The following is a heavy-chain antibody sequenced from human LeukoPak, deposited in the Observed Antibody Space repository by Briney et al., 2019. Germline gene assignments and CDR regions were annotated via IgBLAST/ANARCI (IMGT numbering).Heavy chain of an antibody. CDR1: GGSISSGGYY. Sequence: SETLSLTCTVSGGSISSGGYYWRWIPQHPGKGLEWIGYSYYSGSTYYNPSLRSRVTISVDTSKNQFSLKLSSVTAADTAVYYCARTRTSDLLTGDYFDYWGQGTLVTVSS. J-gene: IGHJ4*02. V-gene: IGHV4-31*03. CDR3: ARTRTSDLLTGDYFDY. D-gene: IGHD7-27*01. CDR2: SYYSGST.